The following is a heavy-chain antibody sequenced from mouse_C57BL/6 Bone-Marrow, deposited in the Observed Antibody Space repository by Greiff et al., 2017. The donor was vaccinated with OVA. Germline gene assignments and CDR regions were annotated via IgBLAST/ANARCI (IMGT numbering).Heavy chain of an antibody. CDR3: TTPITTVVATDFDY. J-gene: IGHJ2*01. D-gene: IGHD1-1*01. V-gene: IGHV14-1*01. CDR1: GFNIKDYY. CDR2: IDPEDGDT. Sequence: EVKLVESGAELVRPGASVKLSCTASGFNIKDYYMHWVKQRPEQGLEWIGRIDPEDGDTEYAPKFQGKATMTADTSSNTAYLQLSSLTSEDTAVYYCTTPITTVVATDFDYWGQGTTLTVSS.